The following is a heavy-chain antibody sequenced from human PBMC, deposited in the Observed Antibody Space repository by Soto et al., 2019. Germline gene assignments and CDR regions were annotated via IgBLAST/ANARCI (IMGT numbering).Heavy chain of an antibody. V-gene: IGHV5-51*03. D-gene: IGHD5-12*01. CDR3: ARLKRDGYNYSPLYY. CDR1: GYSFTSYW. CDR2: IYPGDSDT. J-gene: IGHJ4*02. Sequence: VQLVKSGAEVKKPGESLKISCKGSGYSFTSYWIGWVRQMPGKGLEWMGIIYPGDSDTRYSPSFQGQVTISADKSISTAYLQWSSLKASDTAMYYCARLKRDGYNYSPLYYWGQGTLVTVSS.